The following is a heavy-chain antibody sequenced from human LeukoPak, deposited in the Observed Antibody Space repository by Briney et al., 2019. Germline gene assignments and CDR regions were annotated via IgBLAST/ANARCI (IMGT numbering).Heavy chain of an antibody. CDR1: GFTFSSYG. Sequence: PGGSLRLSCAASGFTFSSYGMDWVRQAPGKGLEWVAFIRYDGNNKDYADSVKGRFTISRDNSKNTLYLQMNSLRAEDTAVYYCAKGYGDLVAFDIWGKGTMVTVSS. CDR3: AKGYGDLVAFDI. V-gene: IGHV3-30*02. CDR2: IRYDGNNK. J-gene: IGHJ3*02. D-gene: IGHD4-17*01.